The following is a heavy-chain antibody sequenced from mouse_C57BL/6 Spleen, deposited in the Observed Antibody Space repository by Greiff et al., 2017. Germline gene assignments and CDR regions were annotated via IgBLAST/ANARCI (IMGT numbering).Heavy chain of an antibody. V-gene: IGHV1-69*01. CDR3: ARGHYGKGY. J-gene: IGHJ2*01. D-gene: IGHD1-1*01. CDR2: IDPSDSYT. CDR1: GYTFTSYW. Sequence: QVQLQQPGAELVMPGASVKLSCKASGYTFTSYWMHWVKQRPGQGLEWIGEIDPSDSYTNYNQKFKGKSTLTVDKSSSTAYMQLSSLTSEDSAVYYCARGHYGKGYWGQGTTLTVSS.